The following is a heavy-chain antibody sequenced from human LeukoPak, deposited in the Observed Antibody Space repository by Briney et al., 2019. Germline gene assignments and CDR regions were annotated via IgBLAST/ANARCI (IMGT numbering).Heavy chain of an antibody. CDR1: SDSIYSSNYY. CDR2: IYYSGST. CDR3: ARAAYCGGDCYLYDY. V-gene: IGHV4-39*01. Sequence: PSETLSLTCTVSSDSIYSSNYYWGWIRQPPGKGLEWIGSIYYSGSTYYNSSLKSRVTISVDTSKNQFSLKLSSLTAADTAVYYCARAAYCGGDCYLYDYWGQGTLVTVFS. D-gene: IGHD2-21*02. J-gene: IGHJ4*02.